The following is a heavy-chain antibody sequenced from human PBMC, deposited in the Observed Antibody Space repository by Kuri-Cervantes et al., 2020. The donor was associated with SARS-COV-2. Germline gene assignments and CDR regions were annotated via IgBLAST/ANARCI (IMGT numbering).Heavy chain of an antibody. CDR1: GFSSSNHG. V-gene: IGHV3-30*03. D-gene: IGHD2-21*02. CDR2: ISHNGART. J-gene: IGHJ2*01. Sequence: GGSRRPSGAASGFSSSNHGRHWVRRARGRGLEWVAVISHNGARTHNADSVRGRFTVFRDTSKNSLFLQMNSLRAENTAVYYFARDVEGGDRYLDHWGRGTLVTVSS. CDR3: ARDVEGGDRYLDH.